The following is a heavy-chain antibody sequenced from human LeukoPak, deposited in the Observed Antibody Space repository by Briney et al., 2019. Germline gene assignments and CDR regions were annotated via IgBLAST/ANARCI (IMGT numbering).Heavy chain of an antibody. Sequence: ASVNVSCKASGYTFTSYYMHWVRQAPGQGLEWMGIINPSGGSTSYAQKFQGRVTMTRDTSTSTVYMELSSLRSEDTAAYYCARGYGDYGPIDYWGQGTLVTVSS. D-gene: IGHD4-17*01. CDR2: INPSGGST. CDR1: GYTFTSYY. J-gene: IGHJ4*02. V-gene: IGHV1-46*01. CDR3: ARGYGDYGPIDY.